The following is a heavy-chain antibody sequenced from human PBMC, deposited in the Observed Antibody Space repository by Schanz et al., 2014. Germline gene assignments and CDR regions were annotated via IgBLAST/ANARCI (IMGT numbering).Heavy chain of an antibody. Sequence: QVQLVESGGDVVQPGRSLRLSCAASGFTFSSYGMHWVRQAPGKGLEWVAVIYSGGSTFYTDSVKGRFTISRDNSKNTLYLQMNSLIAEDTAVYYCAKGFGGYDLVLDYWGQGTLVTVSS. V-gene: IGHV3-NL1*01. CDR2: IYSGGST. CDR3: AKGFGGYDLVLDY. J-gene: IGHJ4*02. D-gene: IGHD5-12*01. CDR1: GFTFSSYG.